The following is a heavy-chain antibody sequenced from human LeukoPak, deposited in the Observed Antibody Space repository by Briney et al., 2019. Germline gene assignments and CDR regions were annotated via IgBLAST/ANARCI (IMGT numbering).Heavy chain of an antibody. CDR2: MYSGGNT. D-gene: IGHD3-10*01. V-gene: IGHV3-53*01. Sequence: GGSLRLSCAASGFTVSSNYMTWVRQAPGKGLEWLSVMYSGGNTYYAASVEGRFTISRDNSKNTAYLQMNSLRAEDTAVYFCARGGPGVFAYWGQGTLVTVSS. CDR3: ARGGPGVFAY. CDR1: GFTVSSNY. J-gene: IGHJ4*02.